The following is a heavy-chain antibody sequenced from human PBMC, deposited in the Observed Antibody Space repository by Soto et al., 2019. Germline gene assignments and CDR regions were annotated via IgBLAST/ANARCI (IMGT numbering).Heavy chain of an antibody. CDR3: AKDVEVVPAATLFS. CDR1: GFTFSSYA. J-gene: IGHJ4*02. V-gene: IGHV3-23*01. Sequence: EVQLLESGGGLVQPGGSLRLSCAASGFTFSSYAMSWARQAPGKGLEWVSAISGSGGSTYYADSVKGRFTISRDNSKNTLYLQMNSLRAEDTAVYYCAKDVEVVPAATLFSWGQGTLVTVSS. CDR2: ISGSGGST. D-gene: IGHD2-2*01.